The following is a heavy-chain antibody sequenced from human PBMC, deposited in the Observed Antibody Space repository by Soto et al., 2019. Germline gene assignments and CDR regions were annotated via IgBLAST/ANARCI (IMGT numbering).Heavy chain of an antibody. V-gene: IGHV4-59*01. D-gene: IGHD1-1*01. Sequence: SETLSLTCTVSVGSISSYYWSWIRQPPGKGLEWIGYIYYSGSTNYNPSLKSRVTISVDTSKNQFSLKLSSVTAADTAVYYCARVGTLREDYYYYMDVWGKGTTVTVSS. J-gene: IGHJ6*03. CDR3: ARVGTLREDYYYYMDV. CDR1: VGSISSYY. CDR2: IYYSGST.